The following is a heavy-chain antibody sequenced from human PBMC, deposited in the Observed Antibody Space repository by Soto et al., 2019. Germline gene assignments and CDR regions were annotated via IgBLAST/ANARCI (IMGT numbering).Heavy chain of an antibody. D-gene: IGHD2-15*01. V-gene: IGHV1-18*04. Sequence: QGQLVQSGAEVKKPGASVKVSCTASGYTFTSYGISWVRQAPGQGLEWMGWFSSKKGTTKYAQKFQGRVTMTTYISTSTSYRELMSRRSDYTAVYYCAREILSPYFYFHGMDVWGQGTTVTVSS. CDR3: AREILSPYFYFHGMDV. CDR1: GYTFTSYG. J-gene: IGHJ6*02. CDR2: FSSKKGTT.